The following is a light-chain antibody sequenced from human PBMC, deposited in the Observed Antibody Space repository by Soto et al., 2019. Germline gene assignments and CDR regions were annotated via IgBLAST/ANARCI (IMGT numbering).Light chain of an antibody. CDR3: LVWDTSSDHVL. Sequence: SYELTQPPSVSVAPGQTARITCGGNNLGSISVHWYQQKPGQAPVLVVFDDSGRPSGIPERFSGSNSGNTATLTISRVEAEDVAVYYCLVWDTSSDHVLFGGGTKLTVL. CDR1: NLGSIS. CDR2: DDS. V-gene: IGLV3-21*02. J-gene: IGLJ2*01.